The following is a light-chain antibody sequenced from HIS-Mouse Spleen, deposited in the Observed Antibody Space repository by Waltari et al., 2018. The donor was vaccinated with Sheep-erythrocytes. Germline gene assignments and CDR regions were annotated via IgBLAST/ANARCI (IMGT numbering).Light chain of an antibody. Sequence: QSVLTQPPSASGTPGQRVTISCSGSSSNIGSNYVYWYQQLPGTAPKLLIYRNKRRPACVPDRFSGSKSGTSASLAISGLRSEDEADYYCAAWDDSLSGQVFGGGTKLTVL. CDR1: SSNIGSNY. CDR3: AAWDDSLSGQV. J-gene: IGLJ2*01. V-gene: IGLV1-47*01. CDR2: RNK.